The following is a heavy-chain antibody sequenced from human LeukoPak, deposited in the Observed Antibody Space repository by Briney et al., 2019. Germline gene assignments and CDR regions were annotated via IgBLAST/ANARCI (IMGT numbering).Heavy chain of an antibody. CDR3: ASVATLAEYFDY. Sequence: SETLSLTCTVSGGSLRNSDYFWGWIRQPPGKGLEWIVIMSYSGSTYYNPSLKSRVTMSLDTSNNEFSLNVFSVTAADTTVYYCASVATLAEYFDYWAQGTLVTVS. D-gene: IGHD5-12*01. V-gene: IGHV4-39*07. J-gene: IGHJ4*02. CDR1: GGSLRNSDYF. CDR2: MSYSGST.